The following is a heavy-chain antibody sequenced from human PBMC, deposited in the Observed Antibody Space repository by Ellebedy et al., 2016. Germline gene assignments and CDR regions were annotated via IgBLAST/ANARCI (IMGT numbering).Heavy chain of an antibody. D-gene: IGHD1-1*01. CDR2: ISSSSSSI. Sequence: GESLKISXAASGFTFSNYSMNWVRQAPGKGLEWVSKISSSSSSIYYADSVKGRFTISRDNAKNSLYLQMNSLRAEDTAVYYCARRGNDYRALGYWGQGTLVTVSS. CDR1: GFTFSNYS. CDR3: ARRGNDYRALGY. J-gene: IGHJ4*02. V-gene: IGHV3-48*04.